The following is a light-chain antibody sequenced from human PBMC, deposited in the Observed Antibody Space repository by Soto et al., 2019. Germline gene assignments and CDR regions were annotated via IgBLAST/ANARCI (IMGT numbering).Light chain of an antibody. CDR1: QNINDK. CDR2: GAS. Sequence: EIVMTQYPDTLSVSPGERATLSCRASQNINDKLAWFQQKPGQVPRLLIIGASTTATGVPARFSGSGSGTEFTLTICGLQSEDFAVYYCQQYNDWPPFTFGPGTRVDVK. V-gene: IGKV3-15*01. J-gene: IGKJ3*01. CDR3: QQYNDWPPFT.